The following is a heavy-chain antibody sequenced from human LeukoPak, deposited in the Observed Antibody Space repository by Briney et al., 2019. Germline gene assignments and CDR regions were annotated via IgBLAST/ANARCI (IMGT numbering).Heavy chain of an antibody. V-gene: IGHV3-21*01. CDR1: GFTFSIYN. CDR3: ARLTTTVTTPFDY. J-gene: IGHJ4*02. D-gene: IGHD4-17*01. CDR2: ISSSSSYI. Sequence: GGSLRLSCAASGFTFSIYNMNWVRQAPGKGLEWVSSISSSSSYIYYADSVKGRFTISRDNAKNSLYLQMNSLRAEDTAVYYCARLTTTVTTPFDYWGQGALVTVSS.